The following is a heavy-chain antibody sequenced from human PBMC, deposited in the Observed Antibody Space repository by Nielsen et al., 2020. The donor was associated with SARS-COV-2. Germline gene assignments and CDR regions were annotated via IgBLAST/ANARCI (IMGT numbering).Heavy chain of an antibody. Sequence: SETLSLTCTVSGGSISSGGYYWSWIRQHPGKGLEWIGYIYYSGSTYYNPSLKSRVTISVDTSKNQFSLKLSSVTAADTAVYYCARGGYFDWLLRAHGYYGMDVWGQGTTVTVSS. CDR2: IYYSGST. V-gene: IGHV4-31*03. D-gene: IGHD3-9*01. CDR1: GGSISSGGYY. J-gene: IGHJ6*02. CDR3: ARGGYFDWLLRAHGYYGMDV.